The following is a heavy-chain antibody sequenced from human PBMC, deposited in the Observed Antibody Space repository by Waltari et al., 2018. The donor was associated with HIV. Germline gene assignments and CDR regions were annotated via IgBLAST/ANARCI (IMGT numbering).Heavy chain of an antibody. CDR2: IKYDGTEA. V-gene: IGHV3-7*01. D-gene: IGHD2-15*01. CDR1: GLTFSNTW. CDR3: ARGTPLYGLDV. Sequence: EVILVESGGGLAQPGGSLRLSCAASGLTFSNTWMSWVRQAQGKGLDWVANIKYDGTEAYYLDSVKGRFTIARDNAKDSLSLQMNSLRAEDTAVYYCARGTPLYGLDVWGQGTTVTASS. J-gene: IGHJ6*02.